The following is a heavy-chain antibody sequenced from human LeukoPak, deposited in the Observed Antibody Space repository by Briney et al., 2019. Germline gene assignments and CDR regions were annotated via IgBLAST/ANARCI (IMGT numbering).Heavy chain of an antibody. J-gene: IGHJ4*02. V-gene: IGHV3-48*01. Sequence: TGGSLRLSSAASGFTFSTYSMDWVRQAPGKGLEWGSYISSSSTTTYYADSVKGRFTISRDNAKNSLYLQMNSLRAEDTAVYYCARDAGYSSGWDTFDYWGQGTLVTVSS. CDR3: ARDAGYSSGWDTFDY. CDR2: ISSSSTTT. CDR1: GFTFSTYS. D-gene: IGHD5-18*01.